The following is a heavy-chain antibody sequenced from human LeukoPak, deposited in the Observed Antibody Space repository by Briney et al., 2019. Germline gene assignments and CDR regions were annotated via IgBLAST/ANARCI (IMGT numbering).Heavy chain of an antibody. D-gene: IGHD4-17*01. CDR1: GFTFSSYA. Sequence: GSLRLSCAASGFTFSSYAMSWVRQAPGKGLEWVSAISGSGGSTYYADSVKGRFTISRDNSKNKLYLQMNSLRAEDTAVYYCAKDYGDYPAEYFQHWGQGTLVTVSS. CDR3: AKDYGDYPAEYFQH. V-gene: IGHV3-23*01. J-gene: IGHJ1*01. CDR2: ISGSGGST.